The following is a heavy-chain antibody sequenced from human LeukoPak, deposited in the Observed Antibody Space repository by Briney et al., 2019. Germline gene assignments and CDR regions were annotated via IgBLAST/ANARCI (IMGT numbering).Heavy chain of an antibody. CDR3: ARGLIVVVTARNYYGMDV. J-gene: IGHJ6*02. Sequence: PGGSLRLSCAASGFTFSSYSMNWVRQAPGKGLEWVSSISSSSSYIYYADSVKGRFTISRDNAKNSLYPQMNSLRAEDTAVYYCARGLIVVVTARNYYGMDVWGQGTTVTVSS. D-gene: IGHD2-21*02. V-gene: IGHV3-21*01. CDR2: ISSSSSYI. CDR1: GFTFSSYS.